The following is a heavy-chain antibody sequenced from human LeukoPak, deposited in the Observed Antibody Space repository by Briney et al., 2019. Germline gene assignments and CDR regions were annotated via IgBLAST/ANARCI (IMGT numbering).Heavy chain of an antibody. D-gene: IGHD3-10*01. J-gene: IGHJ5*02. CDR3: ARRLGLGFGEYSNNWFDP. CDR1: GFTFDDYA. CDR2: ISRSATTI. V-gene: IGHV3-48*03. Sequence: QAGGSLRLSCAASGFTFDDYAMHWVRQAPGKGLEWVSSISRSATTIYYADSVKGRFTISRDNAKNSLYLQMNSLRAEDTAVYYCARRLGLGFGEYSNNWFDPWGQGTLVTVSS.